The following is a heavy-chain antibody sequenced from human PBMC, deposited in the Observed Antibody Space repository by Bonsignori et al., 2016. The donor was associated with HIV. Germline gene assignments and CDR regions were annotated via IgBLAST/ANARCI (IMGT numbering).Heavy chain of an antibody. J-gene: IGHJ6*03. CDR2: IKQDGSEK. CDR3: ARVLSGYSRNYYYYYMDV. V-gene: IGHV3-7*03. Sequence: VRQAPGKGLEWVASIKQDGSEKYYVDSAKGRFTISRDNAKNSLYLQMNSLRAEDTAVYYCARVLSGYSRNYYYYYMDVWGKGTTVTVSS. D-gene: IGHD6-13*01.